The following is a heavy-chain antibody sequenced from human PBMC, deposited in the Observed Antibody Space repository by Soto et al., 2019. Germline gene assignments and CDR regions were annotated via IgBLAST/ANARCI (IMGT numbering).Heavy chain of an antibody. J-gene: IGHJ4*02. CDR3: ARGGIH. V-gene: IGHV3-48*03. Sequence: PGGSLRLSCVASGYTFNSHEMNWVRQAPGKGLGWISSISGSGTTNYAESVKGRFTISRDNAHKSLFLEMKDLRVEDTAVYYCARGGIHWGQGALVTVSS. CDR1: GYTFNSHE. D-gene: IGHD3-16*01. CDR2: ISGSGTT.